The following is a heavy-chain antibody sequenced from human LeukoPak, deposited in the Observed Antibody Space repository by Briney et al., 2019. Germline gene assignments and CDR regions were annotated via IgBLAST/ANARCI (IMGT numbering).Heavy chain of an antibody. CDR3: AKDGEGGYSYGRDLDY. CDR2: ISGSGVST. Sequence: PGGSLRLSCAASGFTFSSYAMSRVRQAPGKGLEWVSAISGSGVSTYYADSVTGRFTISRDNSKNTLYLQMNSLRAEDTAIYYCAKDGEGGYSYGRDLDYWGQGTLVTVSS. D-gene: IGHD5-18*01. V-gene: IGHV3-23*01. J-gene: IGHJ4*02. CDR1: GFTFSSYA.